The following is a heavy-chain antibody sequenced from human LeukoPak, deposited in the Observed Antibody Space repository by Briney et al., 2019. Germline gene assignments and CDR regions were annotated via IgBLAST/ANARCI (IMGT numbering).Heavy chain of an antibody. D-gene: IGHD2-2*01. CDR2: ISSSSSYI. Sequence: GGSLRLSCAASGFTFSSYSMSWVRQAPGKGLEWVSSISSSSSYIYYADSVKGRFTISRDNAKNSLYLQMNSLRAEDTAVYYCARSSTDLYLGVVPAAMLDYWGQGTLVTVSS. V-gene: IGHV3-21*01. CDR1: GFTFSSYS. CDR3: ARSSTDLYLGVVPAAMLDY. J-gene: IGHJ4*02.